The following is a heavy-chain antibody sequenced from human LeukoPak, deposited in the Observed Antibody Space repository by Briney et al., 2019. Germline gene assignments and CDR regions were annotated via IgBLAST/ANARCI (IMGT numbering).Heavy chain of an antibody. D-gene: IGHD6-13*01. Sequence: ASVKVSCKASGYLFINYGITWLRQAPGQGLECMGWISPYSGNTDYAQKLQGRVTMTTDRSTTTAYMELRSLGFDDTAVYYCARTSSVSVAGSPYYVDFWGQGTLITVSS. V-gene: IGHV1-18*01. J-gene: IGHJ4*02. CDR3: ARTSSVSVAGSPYYVDF. CDR1: GYLFINYG. CDR2: ISPYSGNT.